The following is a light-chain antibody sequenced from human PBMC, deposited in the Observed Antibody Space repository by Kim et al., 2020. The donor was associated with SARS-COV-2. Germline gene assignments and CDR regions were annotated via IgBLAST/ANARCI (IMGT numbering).Light chain of an antibody. CDR3: LQDYDCPLT. Sequence: AIQLTQSPSSLSASVGDRVTITCRASQGIRNDLGWYQQKPGRAPNLLLYATSTLQSGVPSRFSGSGSGTDFTLTLSSLQPEDVATYYCLQDYDCPLTFGGGTKVEIK. CDR1: QGIRND. CDR2: ATS. V-gene: IGKV1-6*01. J-gene: IGKJ4*01.